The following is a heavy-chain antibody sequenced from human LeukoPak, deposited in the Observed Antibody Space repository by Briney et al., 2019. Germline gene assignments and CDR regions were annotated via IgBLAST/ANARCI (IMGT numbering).Heavy chain of an antibody. CDR1: GGTFSSYA. J-gene: IGHJ6*03. D-gene: IGHD3-16*01. CDR2: IIPIFGTA. Sequence: GSSVKVSCKASGGTFSSYAISWVRQAPGQGLEWMGGIIPIFGTANYAQKFQGRVTITADKSTSTAYMELSSLRSEDTAVYYCARGGLPVYYYYMDVWGKRTTVTISS. V-gene: IGHV1-69*06. CDR3: ARGGLPVYYYYMDV.